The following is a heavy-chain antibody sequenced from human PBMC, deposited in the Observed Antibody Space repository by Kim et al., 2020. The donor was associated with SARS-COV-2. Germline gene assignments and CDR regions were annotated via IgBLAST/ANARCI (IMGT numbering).Heavy chain of an antibody. J-gene: IGHJ6*02. CDR1: GGTFSSYA. CDR2: IIPIFGTA. V-gene: IGHV1-69*13. CDR3: ARCYWRRDGRLGDYYYYGMDV. D-gene: IGHD2-15*01. Sequence: SVKVSCKASGGTFSSYAISWVRQAPGQGLEWMGGIIPIFGTANYAQKFQGRVTITADESTSTAYMELSSLRSEDTAVYYCARCYWRRDGRLGDYYYYGMDVWGQGTTVTVSS.